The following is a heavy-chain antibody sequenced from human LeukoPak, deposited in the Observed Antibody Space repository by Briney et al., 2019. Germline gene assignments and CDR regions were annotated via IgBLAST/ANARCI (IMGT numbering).Heavy chain of an antibody. Sequence: ASVKVSCKASGGTFSSYAISWVRQAPGQGLEWMGWINPNSGGTNYAQKFQGRLTMTRDTSISTAYMELSRLRSDDTAVYYCARPKAVILGGSGSYSSLDYWGQGTLVTVSS. D-gene: IGHD3-10*01. V-gene: IGHV1-2*02. CDR3: ARPKAVILGGSGSYSSLDY. CDR1: GGTFSSYA. CDR2: INPNSGGT. J-gene: IGHJ4*02.